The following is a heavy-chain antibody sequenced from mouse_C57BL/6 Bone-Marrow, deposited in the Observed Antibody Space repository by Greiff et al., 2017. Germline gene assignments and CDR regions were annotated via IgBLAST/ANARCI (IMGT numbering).Heavy chain of an antibody. J-gene: IGHJ1*03. CDR1: GFTFSSYG. V-gene: IGHV5-6*01. CDR3: ARLGYYWYFDV. CDR2: ISSGGSYT. D-gene: IGHD2-2*01. Sequence: EVMLVESGGDLAKPGGSLKLSCAASGFTFSSYGMSWVRQTPDKRLEWVATISSGGSYTYYQDSVKGRFPISRDKCKNTLYLQMIILKSEDTAMYYCARLGYYWYFDVWGTGTTVTVSS.